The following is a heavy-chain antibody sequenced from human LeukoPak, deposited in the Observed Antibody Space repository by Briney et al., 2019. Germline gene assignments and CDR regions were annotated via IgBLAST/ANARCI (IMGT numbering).Heavy chain of an antibody. J-gene: IGHJ5*02. V-gene: IGHV3-74*01. CDR3: ARDPRNVGLAP. Sequence: GGSLRLSCVASGYSLSGYWMYWVRQAPGKGLMYISRNNGDGSTTNYADVVKGRFTMSRDNVKNTLYLQMNSLRVEDTAVYYCARDPRNVGLAPWGQGTLVTVSS. CDR2: NNGDGSTT. D-gene: IGHD2-15*01. CDR1: GYSLSGYW.